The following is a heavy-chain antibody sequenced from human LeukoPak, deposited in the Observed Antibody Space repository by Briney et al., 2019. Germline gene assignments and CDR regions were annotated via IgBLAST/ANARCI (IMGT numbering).Heavy chain of an antibody. J-gene: IGHJ4*02. D-gene: IGHD3-22*01. Sequence: SGGSLRLSCAASGFTFDDYAMHWVRQAPGKGLEWVSLISWGGGSTYYADSVKGRFTISRDNSKNSLYLQMNSLRAEDTALYYCAKDQYYYDSSGYYSWGQGTLVTVSS. CDR1: GFTFDDYA. CDR3: AKDQYYYDSSGYYS. CDR2: ISWGGGST. V-gene: IGHV3-43D*04.